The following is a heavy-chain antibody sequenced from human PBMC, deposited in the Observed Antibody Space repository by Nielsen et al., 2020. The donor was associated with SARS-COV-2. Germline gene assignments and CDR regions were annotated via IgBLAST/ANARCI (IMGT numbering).Heavy chain of an antibody. CDR3: TRVNPTSGSWFDALDI. J-gene: IGHJ3*02. Sequence: GGSLRLSCAASGFSFSDSAMHWVRQASGKGLEWVGRIRSKANNYATGYAASMKGKFTIFRDDSKNTAYLQMNNLRTEDTAVYYCTRVNPTSGSWFDALDIWGQGKMVTVSS. V-gene: IGHV3-73*01. CDR1: GFSFSDSA. D-gene: IGHD6-13*01. CDR2: IRSKANNYAT.